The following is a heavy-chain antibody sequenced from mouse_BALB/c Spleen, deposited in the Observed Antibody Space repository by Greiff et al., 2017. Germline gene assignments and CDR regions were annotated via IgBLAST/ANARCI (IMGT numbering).Heavy chain of an antibody. CDR1: GYSITSDYA. J-gene: IGHJ2*01. CDR3: ARGSFNFTTATDYFDY. Sequence: EVKLMESGPVLVKPSQSLSLTCTVTGYSITSDYAWNWIRQFPGNQLEWMGYISYSGSTSYNPSLKSRTSITRDTSKNQFFLQLNSVTTEDTATYYCARGSFNFTTATDYFDYWGQGTTLTVSS. V-gene: IGHV3-2*02. D-gene: IGHD1-2*01. CDR2: ISYSGST.